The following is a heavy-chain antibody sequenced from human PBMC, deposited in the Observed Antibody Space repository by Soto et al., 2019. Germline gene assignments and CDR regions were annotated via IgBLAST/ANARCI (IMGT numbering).Heavy chain of an antibody. D-gene: IGHD2-2*01. CDR3: AKERAKYQLLSAPFFDY. J-gene: IGHJ4*02. Sequence: GGSLRLSCAASGFTFSSYAMSWVRQAPGKGLEWVSAISGSGGSTYYADSVKGRFTISRDNSKNTLYLQMNSLRAEDTAVYYCAKERAKYQLLSAPFFDYWGQGTLVTVSS. CDR2: ISGSGGST. V-gene: IGHV3-23*01. CDR1: GFTFSSYA.